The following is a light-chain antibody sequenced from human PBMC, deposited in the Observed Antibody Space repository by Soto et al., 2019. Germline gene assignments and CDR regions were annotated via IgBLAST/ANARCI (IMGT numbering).Light chain of an antibody. Sequence: EMVTTHSPATLSVSPGERATLSCRASQSVSSNLACYQQKLGQATRLLIYGASTWATGISARFSGSGSGTEFSLPISSLQSEDFAVYYCQQYYYWPPLPFGGGTNLEIK. CDR1: QSVSSN. CDR2: GAS. J-gene: IGKJ4*01. CDR3: QQYYYWPPLP. V-gene: IGKV3-15*01.